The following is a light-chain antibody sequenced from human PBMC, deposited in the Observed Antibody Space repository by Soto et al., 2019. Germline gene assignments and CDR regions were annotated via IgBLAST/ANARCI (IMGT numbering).Light chain of an antibody. CDR1: QYIHNY. Sequence: DIQMTQSPSTLSASVGDRVTITCRASQYIHNYLAWYQQKPGEAPKLLIYEAANLESGLPSRFSGSGTGTEFTLTISSLQPDDFAKYYCQQSNNYPWTFGEGTRVEI. CDR3: QQSNNYPWT. V-gene: IGKV1-5*03. J-gene: IGKJ1*01. CDR2: EAA.